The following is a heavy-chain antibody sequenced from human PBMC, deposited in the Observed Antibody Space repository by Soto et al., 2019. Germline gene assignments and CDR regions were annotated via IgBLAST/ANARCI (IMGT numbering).Heavy chain of an antibody. J-gene: IGHJ4*02. CDR2: INAGNGNT. CDR3: ARGPNPYYCDY. CDR1: GYTFNSYA. Sequence: ASLKVSCKASGYTFNSYAMHWVRQAPGQRLEWMGWINAGNGNTKYSQKFQGRVTITRDTSASTAYMELSSLRSEDTAVYYCARGPNPYYCDYWRQGTMVTVSS. V-gene: IGHV1-3*01.